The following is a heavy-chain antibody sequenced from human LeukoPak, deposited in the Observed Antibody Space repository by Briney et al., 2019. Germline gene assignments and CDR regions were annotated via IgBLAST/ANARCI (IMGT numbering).Heavy chain of an antibody. Sequence: GESLQISCKGAGYTFTNYWIDWVRQMPGKGLEWMGIIYPGDSDTRYSPSFQGQVTISADKSINTAYLQWSSLKASDTAMYYCARHVDDGSGSYYVPPMDVWGQGTTVTVSS. CDR1: GYTFTNYW. V-gene: IGHV5-51*01. J-gene: IGHJ6*02. CDR3: ARHVDDGSGSYYVPPMDV. CDR2: IYPGDSDT. D-gene: IGHD3-10*01.